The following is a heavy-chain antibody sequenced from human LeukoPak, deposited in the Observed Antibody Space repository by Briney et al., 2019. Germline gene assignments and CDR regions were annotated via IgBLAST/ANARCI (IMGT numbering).Heavy chain of an antibody. V-gene: IGHV4-61*01. D-gene: IGHD3-10*01. CDR1: GGSVSSGSYY. CDR3: SRDQYGSGSYYRYFDY. Sequence: PSETLSLTYTVSGGSVSSGSYYWSWIRQPPGKGLEWIGYIYYSGSTKYNPSLKSRVTISVDTSKNQFSLKVNSVTAADTAVYYCSRDQYGSGSYYRYFDYWGQGTLVTVSS. CDR2: IYYSGST. J-gene: IGHJ4*02.